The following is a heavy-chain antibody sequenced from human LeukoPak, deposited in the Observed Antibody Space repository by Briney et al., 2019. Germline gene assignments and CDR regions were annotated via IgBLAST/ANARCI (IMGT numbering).Heavy chain of an antibody. Sequence: ASVKVSCKASGYTFTSYDINWVRQATGQGLEWMGWMNPNSGNTGYAQKLQGRVTITRNTSISTAYMELSSLRSEDTAVCYCARVGEGKARQTIFGPTTQYYFDYWGRGTLVTVSS. CDR2: MNPNSGNT. V-gene: IGHV1-8*03. CDR3: ARVGEGKARQTIFGPTTQYYFDY. J-gene: IGHJ4*02. CDR1: GYTFTSYD. D-gene: IGHD3-3*01.